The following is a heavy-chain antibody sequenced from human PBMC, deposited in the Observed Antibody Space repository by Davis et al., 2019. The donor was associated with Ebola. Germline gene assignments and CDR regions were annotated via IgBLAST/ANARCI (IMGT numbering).Heavy chain of an antibody. CDR3: ARDGSYSSSWYYYGMDV. CDR2: IKQDGREK. J-gene: IGHJ6*02. D-gene: IGHD6-13*01. Sequence: GESLKISCAASGFTFSSYWMSWVRQAPGKGLEWVANIKQDGREKYYVDSVKGRFTISRDNAKNSLYLQMNSLRAEDTAVYYWARDGSYSSSWYYYGMDVWGQGTTVTVSS. CDR1: GFTFSSYW. V-gene: IGHV3-7*01.